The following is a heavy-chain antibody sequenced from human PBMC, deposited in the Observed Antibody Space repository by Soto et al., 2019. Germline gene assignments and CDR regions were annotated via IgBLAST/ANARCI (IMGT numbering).Heavy chain of an antibody. CDR2: ISDSGNST. CDR1: GFTFSSYA. Sequence: PGGSLRLSCAASGFTFSSYAMSWVRQAPGKGLEWVSTISDSGNSTYSADSVKGRFTISRDNSKNTLYLQMNSLKTEDTAVYYCTTDEVVPAAPYWGQGTLVTVSS. V-gene: IGHV3-23*01. D-gene: IGHD2-2*01. J-gene: IGHJ4*02. CDR3: TTDEVVPAAPY.